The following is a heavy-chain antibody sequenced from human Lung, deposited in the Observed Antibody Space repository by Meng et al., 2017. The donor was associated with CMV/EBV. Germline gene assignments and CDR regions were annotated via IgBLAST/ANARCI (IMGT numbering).Heavy chain of an antibody. CDR2: IYPGDSDT. D-gene: IGHD2-2*01. CDR3: ARQLDTRTWDNWFDP. J-gene: IGHJ5*02. Sequence: EAXKTSXKGAGYSFTSYWIAWVRQMRGKVLEWMGIIYPGDSDTTYSPAFQGQVTISADKSISTTYQQWSSLKASDTAMYYCARQLDTRTWDNWFDPWGQGTXVTVSS. CDR1: GYSFTSYW. V-gene: IGHV5-51*01.